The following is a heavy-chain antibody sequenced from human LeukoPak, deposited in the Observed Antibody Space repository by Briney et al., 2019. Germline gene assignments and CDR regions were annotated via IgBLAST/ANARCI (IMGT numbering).Heavy chain of an antibody. CDR3: ARENYDFWSGYSSSSYYYYYMDV. CDR1: GGSISSYY. D-gene: IGHD3-3*01. Sequence: SETLSLTCTVSGGSISSYYWSWIRQPPGKGLEWIGYIYYSGSTNYNPSLKSRVTISVDTSKNQFSLKLSSVTAADTAVYYCARENYDFWSGYSSSSYYYYYMDVWGKGTTVTVSS. CDR2: IYYSGST. V-gene: IGHV4-59*01. J-gene: IGHJ6*03.